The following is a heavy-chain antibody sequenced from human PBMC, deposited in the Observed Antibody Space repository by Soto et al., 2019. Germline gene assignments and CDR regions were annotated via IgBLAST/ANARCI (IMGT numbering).Heavy chain of an antibody. Sequence: QPGGSLRLSCAASGFTFSSYAMSWVRQAPGKGLEWVSAISGSGGSTYYADSVKGRFTISRDNSKNTLYLQMNSLRAEDTAVCYCAKIEGITMIVVVIKGLDYWGQGTLVTVSS. CDR2: ISGSGGST. CDR3: AKIEGITMIVVVIKGLDY. CDR1: GFTFSSYA. V-gene: IGHV3-23*01. J-gene: IGHJ4*02. D-gene: IGHD3-22*01.